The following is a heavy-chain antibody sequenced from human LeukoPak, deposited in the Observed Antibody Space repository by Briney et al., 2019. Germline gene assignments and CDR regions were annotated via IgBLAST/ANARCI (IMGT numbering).Heavy chain of an antibody. Sequence: PGGSLRLSCAASGFTFSSYAMTWVRQAPGRGLEWVSAIGVSGRSTYYADSVKGRFTISRDNSKNTLYLQMNSLRADDTAVYYCARVSGWLLMYWGLGTLVTVSS. V-gene: IGHV3-23*01. CDR1: GFTFSSYA. J-gene: IGHJ4*02. CDR2: IGVSGRST. CDR3: ARVSGWLLMY. D-gene: IGHD3-9*01.